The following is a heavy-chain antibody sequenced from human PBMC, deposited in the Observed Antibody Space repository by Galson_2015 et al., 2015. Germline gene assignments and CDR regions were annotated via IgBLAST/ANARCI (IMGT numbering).Heavy chain of an antibody. Sequence: CAISGDSASSHSAAWNWIRRSPSRGREGLGWTYYMTKWYNDYAVSVKSRITINPDTSKNQFYLQLHSVSPEDTAVYYCARDSSGNGGFDAWGQGTLVTVSS. CDR2: TYYMTKWYN. D-gene: IGHD3-22*01. V-gene: IGHV6-1*01. CDR1: GDSASSHSAA. CDR3: ARDSSGNGGFDA. J-gene: IGHJ5*02.